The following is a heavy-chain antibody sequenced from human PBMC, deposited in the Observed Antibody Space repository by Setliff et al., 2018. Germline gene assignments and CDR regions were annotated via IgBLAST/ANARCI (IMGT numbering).Heavy chain of an antibody. V-gene: IGHV4-39*07. J-gene: IGHJ6*03. CDR3: ATAYYYGSGYYYYYMDV. CDR2: TYYSGST. D-gene: IGHD3-10*01. CDR1: GASVSGNSYY. Sequence: SETLSLTCTVSGASVSGNSYYWGWIRQPPGKGLEWIASTYYSGSTYYNPSLKSRVTITADTSTDTAYMELSSLRSEDTAVYYCATAYYYGSGYYYYYMDVWGKGTTVTVSS.